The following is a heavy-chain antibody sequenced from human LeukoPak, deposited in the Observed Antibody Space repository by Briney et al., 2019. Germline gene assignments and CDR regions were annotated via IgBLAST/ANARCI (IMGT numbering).Heavy chain of an antibody. D-gene: IGHD2-15*01. CDR2: ISTYTGNT. V-gene: IGHV1-18*01. Sequence: GASVKVSCKASGGTFSSYAISWVRQAPGQGLEWMGWISTYTGNTNYAQKLQGRLTMTTDTSTSTAYMELRNLISDDTAVYYCARVDVGYCSGGSCYRGKNWFDPWGQGTLVTVSS. CDR3: ARVDVGYCSGGSCYRGKNWFDP. CDR1: GGTFSSYA. J-gene: IGHJ5*02.